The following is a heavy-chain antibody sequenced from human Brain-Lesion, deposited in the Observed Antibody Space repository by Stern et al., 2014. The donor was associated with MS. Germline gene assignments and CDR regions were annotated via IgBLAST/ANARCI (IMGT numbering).Heavy chain of an antibody. CDR3: ATLSPGAGGNYYRHFDY. J-gene: IGHJ4*02. CDR2: FDPEDGET. Sequence: QVQLAQSGAEVKKPGASVKVSCKVSGYTPTELSMHWVRQAPRKGLEWMGVFDPEDGETIYAQKFQGRGTMTEDTSTDTAYMELSSLRSEDTAVYYCATLSPGAGGNYYRHFDYWGQGTLVTVSS. D-gene: IGHD1-26*01. V-gene: IGHV1-24*01. CDR1: GYTPTELS.